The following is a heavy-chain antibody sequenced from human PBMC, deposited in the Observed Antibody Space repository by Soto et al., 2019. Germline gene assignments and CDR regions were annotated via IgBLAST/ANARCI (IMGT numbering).Heavy chain of an antibody. Sequence: SETLSLTCTVSGGSVTGGGFCWSWIRQHPGEGLEFIGYMCYSGSTNYNPSLKSRVAISIDTSKNQFSLTLTFVTAADTAVYYYASRDYGYTFNIWGQGTMVTVSS. CDR1: GGSVTGGGFC. D-gene: IGHD4-17*01. J-gene: IGHJ3*02. CDR2: MCYSGST. V-gene: IGHV4-31*03. CDR3: ASRDYGYTFNI.